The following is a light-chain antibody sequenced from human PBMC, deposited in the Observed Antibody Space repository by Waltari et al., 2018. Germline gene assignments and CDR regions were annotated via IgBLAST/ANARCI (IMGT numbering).Light chain of an antibody. CDR3: QKYGSLPAT. CDR1: QSVRRT. CDR2: DAS. Sequence: SVLTQSPGTLSLSPGESATPSCRASQSVRRTVAWYQQKPGQAPRLLIYDASTRATGIPDRFSGSGSGTDFSLIISRLEPEDFAVYFCQKYGSLPATFGQGTKVEMK. V-gene: IGKV3-20*01. J-gene: IGKJ1*01.